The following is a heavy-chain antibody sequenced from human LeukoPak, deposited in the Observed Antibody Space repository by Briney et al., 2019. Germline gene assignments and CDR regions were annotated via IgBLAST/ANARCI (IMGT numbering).Heavy chain of an antibody. Sequence: SETLSLTCTVSGGSISSGSYYWSWIRQPAGKGLEWIGRIYTSGSTNYNPSLKSRVTISVDTSKNQFSLKLSSVTAADTAVYYCARDPTYYYDSSGYPYAFDIWGQGTMVTVSS. CDR1: GGSISSGSYY. V-gene: IGHV4-61*02. CDR3: ARDPTYYYDSSGYPYAFDI. J-gene: IGHJ3*02. CDR2: IYTSGST. D-gene: IGHD3-22*01.